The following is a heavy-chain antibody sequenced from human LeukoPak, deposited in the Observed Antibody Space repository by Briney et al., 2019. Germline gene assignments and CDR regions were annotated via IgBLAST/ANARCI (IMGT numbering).Heavy chain of an antibody. J-gene: IGHJ3*02. Sequence: SVKLSFKASAGTFSSYANSRDRQAPGQGLEWMGGIIPIFGTANYAQKFQGRVTITADESTSTVYMELSSLRSEDTAVYYCAREPEVVPAAMGDLYAFDIWGQGTMVTVSS. V-gene: IGHV1-69*13. CDR3: AREPEVVPAAMGDLYAFDI. CDR1: AGTFSSYA. CDR2: IIPIFGTA. D-gene: IGHD2-2*01.